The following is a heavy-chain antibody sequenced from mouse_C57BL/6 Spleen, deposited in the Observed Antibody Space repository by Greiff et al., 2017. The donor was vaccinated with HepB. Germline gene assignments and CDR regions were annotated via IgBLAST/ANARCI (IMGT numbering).Heavy chain of an antibody. CDR1: GFTFSSYA. Sequence: EVQGVESGGGLVKPGGSLKLSCAASGFTFSSYAMSWVRQTPEKRLEWVATISDGGSYTYYPDNVKGRFTISRDHAKNNLYLQMSHLKSEDTAMYYCARKVIRYWYFDVWGTGTTVTVSS. CDR2: ISDGGSYT. CDR3: ARKVIRYWYFDV. V-gene: IGHV5-4*01. J-gene: IGHJ1*03. D-gene: IGHD2-13*01.